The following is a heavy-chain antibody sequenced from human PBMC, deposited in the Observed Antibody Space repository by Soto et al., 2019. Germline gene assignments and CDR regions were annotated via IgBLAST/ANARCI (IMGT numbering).Heavy chain of an antibody. J-gene: IGHJ4*02. CDR2: IIQDGRDK. CDR1: GFTFSSFW. V-gene: IGHV3-7*04. Sequence: EVQLVESGGGLVQPGGSLRLSCAASGFTFSSFWMSWVRQAPGKGLEWVANIIQDGRDKYYVDSVKGRFTISRDNAKNSLYLQMNSLRVEDTGVYYCTTELGFGDRGDYWGQGTLVTVSS. D-gene: IGHD3-10*01. CDR3: TTELGFGDRGDY.